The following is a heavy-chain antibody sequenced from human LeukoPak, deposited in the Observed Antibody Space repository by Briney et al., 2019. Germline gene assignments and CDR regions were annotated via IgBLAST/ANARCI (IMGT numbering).Heavy chain of an antibody. Sequence: SETLSLTCTVSGGSISSYYWSWIRQPPGKGLEWIGYIYYSGSTNYNPSLKSRVTISVDTSKNQFSLKLSSVTAADTAVYYCARFGRSRGVIYEYWFDPWGQGTLVTVSS. CDR1: GGSISSYY. V-gene: IGHV4-59*08. CDR2: IYYSGST. CDR3: ARFGRSRGVIYEYWFDP. D-gene: IGHD3-10*01. J-gene: IGHJ5*02.